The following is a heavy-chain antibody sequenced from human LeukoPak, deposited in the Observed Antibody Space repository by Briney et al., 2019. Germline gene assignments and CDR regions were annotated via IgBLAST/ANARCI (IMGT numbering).Heavy chain of an antibody. J-gene: IGHJ4*02. V-gene: IGHV5-51*01. CDR1: GYSFTTYW. CDR2: IHPGDSDT. D-gene: IGHD6-13*01. CDR3: VRRSSSWSASDY. Sequence: GESLKISCKGSGYSFTTYWIGWVRQMPGKGLEWMGIIHPGDSDTRYSPSFQGQVTISADKSISTAYLQWSSLKASDTAIYYCVRRSSSWSASDYWGQGTLVTVSS.